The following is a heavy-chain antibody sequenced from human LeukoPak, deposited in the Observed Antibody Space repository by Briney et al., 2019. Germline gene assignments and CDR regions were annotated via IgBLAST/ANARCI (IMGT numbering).Heavy chain of an antibody. CDR2: ISAYNGNT. D-gene: IGHD5-12*01. V-gene: IGHV1-18*01. J-gene: IGHJ6*03. CDR1: GYTFTSYG. CDR3: ARLGGYDYYYYYYYYMDV. Sequence: ASVKVSCNPSGYTFTSYGISWVRQAPGQGLEWMGWISAYNGNTNYAQKLQGRVTMTTDTSTSTAYMELRSLRSEDTAVYYCARLGGYDYYYYYYYYMDVWGKGTTVTISS.